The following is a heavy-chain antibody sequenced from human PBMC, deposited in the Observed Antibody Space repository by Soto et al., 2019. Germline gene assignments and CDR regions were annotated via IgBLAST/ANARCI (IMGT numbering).Heavy chain of an antibody. CDR2: ISSSSSYI. V-gene: IGHV3-21*01. CDR3: ARDLPSYYYDSSGRADY. CDR1: GFTFSSYS. D-gene: IGHD3-22*01. J-gene: IGHJ4*02. Sequence: PGGSLRLSCAASGFTFSSYSMNWVRQAPGKGLEWVSSISSSSSYIYYADSVKGRFTISRDNAKNSLYLQMNSLRAEDTAVYYCARDLPSYYYDSSGRADYWGQGTLVTVS.